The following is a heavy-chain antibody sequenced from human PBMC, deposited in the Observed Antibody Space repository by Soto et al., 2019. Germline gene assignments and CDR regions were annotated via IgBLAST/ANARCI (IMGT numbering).Heavy chain of an antibody. CDR3: ARSLSTIAARPDY. V-gene: IGHV1-2*02. D-gene: IGHD6-6*01. J-gene: IGHJ4*02. CDR2: INPNSGGT. Sequence: ASVKVSCKASGYTFTDYFMHWVRQAPGQGLEWVGWINPNSGGTNYAQKFQGRVTVTRDTSISTAYMELSRLRSDDAAVYYCARSLSTIAARPDYWGQGTLVTVSS. CDR1: GYTFTDYF.